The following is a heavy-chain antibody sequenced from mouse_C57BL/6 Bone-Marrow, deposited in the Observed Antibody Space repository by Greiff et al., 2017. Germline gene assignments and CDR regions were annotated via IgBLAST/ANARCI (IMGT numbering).Heavy chain of an antibody. CDR2: IYPRSGNT. CDR1: GYTFTSYG. Sequence: VQLQESGAELARPGASVKLSCKASGYTFTSYGISWVKQRTGQGLEWIGEIYPRSGNTYYNEKFKGKATLTADKSSSTAYMELRSLTSEDSAVYFCARGGYEYDGGTWFAYWGQGTLVTVSA. CDR3: ARGGYEYDGGTWFAY. V-gene: IGHV1-81*01. D-gene: IGHD2-4*01. J-gene: IGHJ3*01.